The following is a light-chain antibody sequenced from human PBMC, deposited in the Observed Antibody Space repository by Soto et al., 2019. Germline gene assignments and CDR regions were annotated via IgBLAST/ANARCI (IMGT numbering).Light chain of an antibody. V-gene: IGLV2-14*01. Sequence: QSALTQPASVSGSPGQSLAISCTGTSSDVGGYNYVSWYQQHPGRAPKLMIYDVSNRPSGVSNRFSGSKSGNTASLTISGLQAEDEADYYCKSFTTSSTYVFGTGTQLTVL. CDR1: SSDVGGYNY. J-gene: IGLJ1*01. CDR2: DVS. CDR3: KSFTTSSTYV.